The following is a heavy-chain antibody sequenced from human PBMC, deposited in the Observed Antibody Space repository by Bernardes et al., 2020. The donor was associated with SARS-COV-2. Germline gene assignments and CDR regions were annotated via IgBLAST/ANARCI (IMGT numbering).Heavy chain of an antibody. CDR2: TSGSGSNI. Sequence: GGSLRLSCAASGFTFTNFAMSWVRQAPGKGLEWVSGTSGSGSNIDYADSVRGRFTIFRDNSKNTLYLQMHGLRAEDTAVYYCAKAMVRVGDGKLYYFDYWGQGTLVTVSS. J-gene: IGHJ4*02. CDR3: AKAMVRVGDGKLYYFDY. V-gene: IGHV3-23*01. CDR1: GFTFTNFA. D-gene: IGHD5-18*01.